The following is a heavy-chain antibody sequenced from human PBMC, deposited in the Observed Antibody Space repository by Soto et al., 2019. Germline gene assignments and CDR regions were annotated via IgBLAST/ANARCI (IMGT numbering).Heavy chain of an antibody. CDR1: GACINSYC. CDR3: ARHRRTTVAKFYFDY. D-gene: IGHD4-4*01. J-gene: IGHJ4*02. Sequence: SETLSLTCTVSGACINSYCWSWIRQPPGKGLEWIAYIFDSGNTNYNPSLKSRVTMSVDTSKNQFSLKLTSVTAADTAVYYCARHRRTTVAKFYFDYWGQGALVTVSS. V-gene: IGHV4-59*08. CDR2: IFDSGNT.